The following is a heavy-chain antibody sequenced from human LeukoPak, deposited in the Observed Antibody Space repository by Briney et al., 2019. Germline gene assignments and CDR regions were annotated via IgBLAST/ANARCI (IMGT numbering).Heavy chain of an antibody. V-gene: IGHV3-30*02. D-gene: IGHD3-16*01. CDR1: GFTFSSYG. J-gene: IGHJ4*02. CDR2: ISGDGKSL. Sequence: GGSLRLSCAASGFTFSSYGMHWVRQAPGKGLEWVAYISGDGKSLYYADSVKGRFTISRDNFQNTLNLQLNSLRDDDTALYYCAKAYYGMYFDYWGPGTLVAVSP. CDR3: AKAYYGMYFDY.